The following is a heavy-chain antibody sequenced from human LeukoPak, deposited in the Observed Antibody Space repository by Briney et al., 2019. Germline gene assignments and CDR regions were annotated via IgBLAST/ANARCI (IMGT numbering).Heavy chain of an antibody. Sequence: PSETLSLTCTVSGGSISSSSYYWGWICQPPGKGLEWIGSIYYSGSTYYNPSLKSRVTISVDTSKNQFSLKLSSVTAADTAVYYCAMKISGSYHDNYFDYWGQGTLVTVSS. V-gene: IGHV4-39*01. CDR3: AMKISGSYHDNYFDY. J-gene: IGHJ4*02. D-gene: IGHD3-10*01. CDR2: IYYSGST. CDR1: GGSISSSSYY.